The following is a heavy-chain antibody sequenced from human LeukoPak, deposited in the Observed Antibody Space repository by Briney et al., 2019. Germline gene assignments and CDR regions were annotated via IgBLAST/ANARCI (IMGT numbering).Heavy chain of an antibody. CDR2: INPNSGGT. CDR3: AREVLAGSGFGY. V-gene: IGHV1-2*02. J-gene: IGHJ4*02. CDR1: GYTFTGYY. Sequence: ASVKVSCRASGYTFTGYYMHWVRQAPGQGLEWMGWINPNSGGTNYAQKFQGRVTMARDTSISTAYMELSRLRSDDTAVYYCAREVLAGSGFGYWGQGTLVTVSS. D-gene: IGHD2-15*01.